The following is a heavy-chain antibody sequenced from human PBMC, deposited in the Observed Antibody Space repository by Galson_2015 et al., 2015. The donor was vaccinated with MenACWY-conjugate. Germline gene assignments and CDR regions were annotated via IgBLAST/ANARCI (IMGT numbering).Heavy chain of an antibody. CDR2: INDEGGSEK. Sequence: SLRLSCAASGFTFSSYWMSWVRKAPGKGLEWVANINDEGGSEKYYVDSVKGRFSISTDNAKNMVYLQMDGLGDEDTAVYFCARDNNWSFDSWGQGTLVTVSS. CDR3: ARDNNWSFDS. CDR1: GFTFSSYW. V-gene: IGHV3-7*01. D-gene: IGHD1-1*01. J-gene: IGHJ4*02.